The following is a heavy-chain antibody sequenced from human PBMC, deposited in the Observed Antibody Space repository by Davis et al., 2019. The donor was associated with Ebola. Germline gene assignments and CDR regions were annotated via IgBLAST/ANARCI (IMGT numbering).Heavy chain of an antibody. J-gene: IGHJ5*02. D-gene: IGHD3-10*01. CDR3: ATTFYYGSGRPYSWFDP. CDR1: AGTFSSYA. V-gene: IGHV1-69*13. CDR2: IIPIFGTA. Sequence: AASVKVSCNASAGTFSSYAISWVRQAPGQGLEWLVGIIPIFGTANYAQKFQGRVTITADESTSTAYMELSSLRSEDTAVYYCATTFYYGSGRPYSWFDPWGQGTLVTVSS.